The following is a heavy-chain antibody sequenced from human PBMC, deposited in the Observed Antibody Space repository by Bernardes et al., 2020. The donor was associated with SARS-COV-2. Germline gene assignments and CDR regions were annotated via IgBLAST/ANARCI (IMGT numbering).Heavy chain of an antibody. D-gene: IGHD3-10*01. CDR3: ARDIYYYGSGSVYYYYGMDV. J-gene: IGHJ6*02. CDR2: ISAYNGNT. V-gene: IGHV1-18*01. CDR1: GYTFTSYG. Sequence: ASVKVSCKASGYTFTSYGISWVRQAPGQGLEWMGWISAYNGNTNYAQKLQGRVTMTTDTSTSTAYMELRSLRSDDTAVYYCARDIYYYGSGSVYYYYGMDVWGQGTTVTVSS.